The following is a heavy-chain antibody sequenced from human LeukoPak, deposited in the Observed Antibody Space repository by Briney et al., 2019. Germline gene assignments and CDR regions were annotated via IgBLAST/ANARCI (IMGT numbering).Heavy chain of an antibody. Sequence: PGGSLRLSCAASGFTFSRYWMHWVRQAPGKGLVWVSRINSDGSSTSYADSVKGRFTISRDNAQKSLYLQMNSLRAEDTALYYCARDRITLHYWGQGTLVTVSS. J-gene: IGHJ4*02. V-gene: IGHV3-74*01. CDR1: GFTFSRYW. CDR3: ARDRITLHY. D-gene: IGHD3-16*01. CDR2: INSDGSST.